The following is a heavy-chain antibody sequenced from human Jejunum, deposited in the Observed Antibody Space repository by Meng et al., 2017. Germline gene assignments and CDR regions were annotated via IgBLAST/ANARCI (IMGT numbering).Heavy chain of an antibody. V-gene: IGHV2-5*02. D-gene: IGHD1-14*01. J-gene: IGHJ5*02. CDR2: IYWDDDK. CDR1: GFSLRTRTVG. Sequence: SGPTLVKPTETLTLTCTFTGFSLRTRTVGVGWLRQPPGKALECLALIYWDDDKRYNPSLKNRLSITKDTTENQVVLTMTNMDPADTATYYCAHRIAYNSDYNVGWFDPWGPGFLVTVSS. CDR3: AHRIAYNSDYNVGWFDP.